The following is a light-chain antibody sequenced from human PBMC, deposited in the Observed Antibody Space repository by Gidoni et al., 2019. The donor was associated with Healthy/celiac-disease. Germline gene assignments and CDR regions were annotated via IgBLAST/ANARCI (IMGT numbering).Light chain of an antibody. CDR1: QSISSW. V-gene: IGKV1-5*03. Sequence: DIEKTQSPSTLSASVGDRVTITCRASQSISSWLAWYQQKPGKAPKLLIYTASSLESGVPSRFSGSGSGTEFTLTISSLQPDDFATYYCQQYNSYLFTFGPGTKVDIK. J-gene: IGKJ3*01. CDR2: TAS. CDR3: QQYNSYLFT.